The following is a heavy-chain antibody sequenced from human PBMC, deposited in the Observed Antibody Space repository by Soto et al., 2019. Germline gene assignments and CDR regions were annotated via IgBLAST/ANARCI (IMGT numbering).Heavy chain of an antibody. J-gene: IGHJ4*02. CDR2: ISYDGSNK. CDR1: GFTFSSYG. V-gene: IGHV3-30*18. Sequence: GGSLRLSCAASGFTFSSYGIHWVRQAPGKGLEWVAVISYDGSNKYYADSVKGRFTVSRDNSKNTLYLQMNSLRAEDTAVYYCAKDANYHDTSGPFDDWGQGTLVTVSS. D-gene: IGHD3-16*02. CDR3: AKDANYHDTSGPFDD.